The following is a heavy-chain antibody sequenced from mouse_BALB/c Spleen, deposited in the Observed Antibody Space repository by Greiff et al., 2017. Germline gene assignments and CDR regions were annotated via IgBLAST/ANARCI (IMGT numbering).Heavy chain of an antibody. CDR3: ARSNYYGSSRYWYFDV. D-gene: IGHD1-1*01. CDR2: ILPGSGST. J-gene: IGHJ1*01. Sequence: QVQLQQSGAELMKPGASVKISCKATGYTFSSYWIEWVKQRPGHGLEWIGEILPGSGSTNYNEKFKGKATFTADTSSNTAYMQLSSLTSEDSAVYYCARSNYYGSSRYWYFDVWGAGTTVTVSS. V-gene: IGHV1-9*01. CDR1: GYTFSSYW.